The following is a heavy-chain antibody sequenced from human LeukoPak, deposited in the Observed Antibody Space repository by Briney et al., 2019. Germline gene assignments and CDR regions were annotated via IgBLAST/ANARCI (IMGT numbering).Heavy chain of an antibody. CDR3: ARGPPYYYDSSGVYFQH. CDR2: IYYSGST. J-gene: IGHJ1*01. CDR1: GGSISSSSYY. V-gene: IGHV4-39*07. Sequence: SETLSLTCTVSGGSISSSSYYWGWIRQPPGKGLEWIGSIYYSGSTNYNPSLKSRVTISVDTSKNQFSLKLSSVTAADTAVYYCARGPPYYYDSSGVYFQHWGQGTLVTVSS. D-gene: IGHD3-22*01.